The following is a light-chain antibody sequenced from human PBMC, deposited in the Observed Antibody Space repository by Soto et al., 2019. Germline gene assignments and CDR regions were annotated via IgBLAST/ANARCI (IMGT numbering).Light chain of an antibody. CDR2: GAS. J-gene: IGKJ4*01. CDR3: QQYGSSVT. CDR1: QSVSSN. Sequence: EIVMTQSPATLSVSPGERATLSCRASQSVSSNLAWYQQKPGQAPRLLIYGASIRATGIPDRFSGSGSGTDFTLTISRLEPEDFAVYCCQQYGSSVTFGGGTKVDIK. V-gene: IGKV3-20*01.